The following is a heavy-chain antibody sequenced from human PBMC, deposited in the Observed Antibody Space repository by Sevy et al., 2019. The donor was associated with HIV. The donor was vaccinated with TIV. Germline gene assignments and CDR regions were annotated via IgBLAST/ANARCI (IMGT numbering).Heavy chain of an antibody. D-gene: IGHD2-15*01. J-gene: IGHJ4*02. Sequence: GGSLRLSCAASGFTFSSYAMSWVRQAPGKGLEWVSAVSGSGGSTYYADSVKGRFTISRDNSKNTLYLQVNGLRAEDTAVYYCAKGYCSGGTCYHFDYWGQGSLVTVSS. CDR2: VSGSGGST. CDR1: GFTFSSYA. CDR3: AKGYCSGGTCYHFDY. V-gene: IGHV3-23*01.